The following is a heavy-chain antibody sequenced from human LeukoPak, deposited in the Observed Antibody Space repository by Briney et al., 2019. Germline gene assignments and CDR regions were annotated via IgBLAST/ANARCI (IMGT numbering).Heavy chain of an antibody. Sequence: GGSLRLSCAASGFTFSNYAMGWVRQAPGKGLEWVSTIRDSGAYGFYADSVKGRFTISRDNSKNTLFLQMTSLRVEDTAVYYCANYRKPQGLDYWGQGTLVTVSS. D-gene: IGHD1-14*01. J-gene: IGHJ4*02. CDR1: GFTFSNYA. CDR2: IRDSGAYG. CDR3: ANYRKPQGLDY. V-gene: IGHV3-23*01.